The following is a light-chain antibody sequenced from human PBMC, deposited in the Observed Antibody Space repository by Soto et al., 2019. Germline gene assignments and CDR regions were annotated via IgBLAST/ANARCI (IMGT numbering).Light chain of an antibody. CDR2: DAS. CDR1: QSISSW. J-gene: IGKJ1*01. CDR3: QQYETYWT. Sequence: DIQMTQSPSILSASVGDRVTITCRASQSISSWLAWYQQKPGKAPNLLIYDASNLDSGVPSRFSGSGSGTEFTLTISSLQPDDFATYYCQQYETYWTFGQGTKV. V-gene: IGKV1-5*01.